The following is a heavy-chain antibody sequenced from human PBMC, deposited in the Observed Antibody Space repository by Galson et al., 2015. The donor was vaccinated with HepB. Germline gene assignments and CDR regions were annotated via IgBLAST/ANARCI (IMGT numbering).Heavy chain of an antibody. CDR2: FDPEDGET. CDR3: ATASPQLLSVYYYMDV. Sequence: SVKVSCKVSGYTLTELSMHWVRQAPGKRLEWMGGFDPEDGETIYAQKFQGRVTMTEDTSTDTAYMELSSLRSEDTAVYYCATASPQLLSVYYYMDVWGKGTTVTVSS. D-gene: IGHD2-2*01. J-gene: IGHJ6*03. V-gene: IGHV1-24*01. CDR1: GYTLTELS.